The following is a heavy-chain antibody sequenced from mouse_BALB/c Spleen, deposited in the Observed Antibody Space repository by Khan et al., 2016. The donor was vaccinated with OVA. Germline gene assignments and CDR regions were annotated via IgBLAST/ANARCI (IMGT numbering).Heavy chain of an antibody. CDR3: ARREKYGYDPSWFAY. Sequence: QVQLQQPGAELVRPGASVILSCKASGYTFTSYWMNWVRQRPGQGLDWIGKINPSDSETHYNQMFKDKATLTVDKSSGTAYMQLSSLTSEDSAVYYCARREKYGYDPSWFAYWGQGTLVTVSA. CDR2: INPSDSET. J-gene: IGHJ3*01. CDR1: GYTFTSYW. V-gene: IGHV1-61*01. D-gene: IGHD2-2*01.